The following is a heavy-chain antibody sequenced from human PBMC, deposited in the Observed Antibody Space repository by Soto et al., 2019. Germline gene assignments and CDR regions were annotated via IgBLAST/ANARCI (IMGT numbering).Heavy chain of an antibody. V-gene: IGHV1-18*01. CDR2: ISNYNGNS. CDR3: ARGLYHDFPVPWFGLDV. J-gene: IGHJ6*02. Sequence: ASVKVSCKAAGYSFTNYGINWARQAPGQGFEWVGWISNYNGNSKYAEDVQGRITLTTDPFTNTTYMEFRSLRSDDTAVYICARGLYHDFPVPWFGLDVWGQGTTVTVSS. CDR1: GYSFTNYG. D-gene: IGHD3-10*01.